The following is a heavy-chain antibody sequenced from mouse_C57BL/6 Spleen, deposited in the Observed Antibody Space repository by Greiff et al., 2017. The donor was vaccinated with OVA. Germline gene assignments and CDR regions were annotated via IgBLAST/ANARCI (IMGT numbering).Heavy chain of an antibody. CDR3: ARYGTGYFDV. CDR2: IRNKANGYTT. J-gene: IGHJ1*03. D-gene: IGHD3-3*01. Sequence: EVMLVESGGGLVQPGGSLSLSCAASGFTFTDYYMSWVRQPPGKALEWLGFIRNKANGYTTEYSASVKGRFTISRDNSQSILYLQMNALRAEDSATYYCARYGTGYFDVWGTGTTVTVSS. V-gene: IGHV7-3*01. CDR1: GFTFTDYY.